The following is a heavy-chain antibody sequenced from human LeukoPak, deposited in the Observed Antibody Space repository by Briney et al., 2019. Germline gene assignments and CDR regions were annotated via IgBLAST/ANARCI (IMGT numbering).Heavy chain of an antibody. V-gene: IGHV3-23*01. J-gene: IGHJ4*02. D-gene: IGHD3-9*01. CDR3: AKKGGDVLRYFDRDYFGY. CDR2: ISGSGGST. Sequence: PGGSLRLSCAASGFTFSSYAMSWVRQAPGKGLEWVSAISGSGGSTYYADSVKGRFTISRDNSKNTLYLQMNSLRAEDTAVYYCAKKGGDVLRYFDRDYFGYWGQGTLVTVSS. CDR1: GFTFSSYA.